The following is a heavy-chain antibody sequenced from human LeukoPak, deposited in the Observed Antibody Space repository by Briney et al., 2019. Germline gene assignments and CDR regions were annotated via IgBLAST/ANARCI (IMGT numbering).Heavy chain of an antibody. CDR1: GYSFTTYC. J-gene: IGHJ1*01. D-gene: IGHD3-16*01. CDR2: IYPGDSDT. CDR3: ARPNTRGDNEYFHQ. Sequence: KSGESLTFSCKGSGYSFTTYCIGWVRQMPGKGLEWMGIIYPGDSDTRYSPSFQGQVTISADKSISTAYLQWSSLKASDTAMYYCARPNTRGDNEYFHQWEQDSLVTVSS. V-gene: IGHV5-51*01.